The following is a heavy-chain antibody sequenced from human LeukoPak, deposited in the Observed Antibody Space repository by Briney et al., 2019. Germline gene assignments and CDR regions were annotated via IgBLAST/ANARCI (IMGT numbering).Heavy chain of an antibody. CDR1: GYTFTDYY. CDR2: VDPEDGET. J-gene: IGHJ5*02. CDR3: ATAVRGTYYDFWSGYYQCDWFDP. Sequence: VTTSCKVSGYTFTDYYMHWVQQAPGKGLEWMGLVDPEDGETIYAGTFQGRVTITADKSTDTAYMELNSLRSADTAVYYCATAVRGTYYDFWSGYYQCDWFDPWGQGTLVTVSS. V-gene: IGHV1-69-2*01. D-gene: IGHD3-3*01.